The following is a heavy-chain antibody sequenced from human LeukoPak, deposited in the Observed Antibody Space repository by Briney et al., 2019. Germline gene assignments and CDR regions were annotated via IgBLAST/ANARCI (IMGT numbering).Heavy chain of an antibody. V-gene: IGHV4-31*03. D-gene: IGHD6-19*01. J-gene: IGHJ4*02. CDR1: GGSISSGGYY. Sequence: SQTLSLTCTVSGGSISSGGYYWSWIRQHPGKGLEWIGYIYYSGSTYYNPSLKSRLTISLDASKNQFSLKLTFVTAADTAVYYCARRIPVAGLFDYWGQGTLVTVSS. CDR3: ARRIPVAGLFDY. CDR2: IYYSGST.